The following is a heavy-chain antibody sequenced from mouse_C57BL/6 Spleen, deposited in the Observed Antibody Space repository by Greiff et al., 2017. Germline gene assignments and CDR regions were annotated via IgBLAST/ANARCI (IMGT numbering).Heavy chain of an antibody. Sequence: EVKLVESGGGLVQPGGSLKLSCAASGFTFSDYYMYWVRQTPEKRLEWVAYISNGGGSTYYPDTVKGRFTISRDNAKNTLYLQMSRLKSEDTAMYYCARHGKSGTPFDYWGQGTTLTVSS. D-gene: IGHD4-1*01. CDR2: ISNGGGST. CDR3: ARHGKSGTPFDY. CDR1: GFTFSDYY. V-gene: IGHV5-12*01. J-gene: IGHJ2*01.